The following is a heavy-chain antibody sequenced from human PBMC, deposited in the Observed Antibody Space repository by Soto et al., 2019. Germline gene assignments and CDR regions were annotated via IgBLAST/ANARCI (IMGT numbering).Heavy chain of an antibody. D-gene: IGHD3-16*02. J-gene: IGHJ4*02. CDR2: ISYDGSNK. CDR1: GFTFSSYG. V-gene: IGHV3-30*18. CDR3: AKGTNDYVWGSYRSDDTSFDY. Sequence: GGSLRLSCAASGFTFSSYGMHWVRQAPGKGLEWVAVISYDGSNKYYADSVKGRFTISRDNSKNTLYLQMNSLRAEDTAVYYCAKGTNDYVWGSYRSDDTSFDYWGQGTLVTVSS.